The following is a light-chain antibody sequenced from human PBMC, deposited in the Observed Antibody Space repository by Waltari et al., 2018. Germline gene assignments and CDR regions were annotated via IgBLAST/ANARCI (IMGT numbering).Light chain of an antibody. Sequence: EIVLTQSPGTLSLSPGERATLSCRASQGVGKYLAWYQQRPGQAPRLLLYRTSIRATGIPDRFSGSGYGTDFILTISRVEPEGFAVYYCQKYDFLPATFGQGSTVEIK. J-gene: IGKJ1*01. CDR1: QGVGKY. V-gene: IGKV3-20*01. CDR3: QKYDFLPAT. CDR2: RTS.